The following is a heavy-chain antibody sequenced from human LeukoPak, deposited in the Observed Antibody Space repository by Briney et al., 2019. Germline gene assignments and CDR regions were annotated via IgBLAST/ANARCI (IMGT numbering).Heavy chain of an antibody. CDR3: ARLYSSSLGRVFDY. CDR1: GGSISSYY. Sequence: PSETLSLTCTVSGGSISSYYWSWIRQPPGKGLEWIGYIYYSGSTNYSPSLKSRVTISVDTSKNQFSLKLSSVTAADTVVYYCARLYSSSLGRVFDYWGQGTLVTVSS. CDR2: IYYSGST. D-gene: IGHD6-13*01. V-gene: IGHV4-59*01. J-gene: IGHJ4*02.